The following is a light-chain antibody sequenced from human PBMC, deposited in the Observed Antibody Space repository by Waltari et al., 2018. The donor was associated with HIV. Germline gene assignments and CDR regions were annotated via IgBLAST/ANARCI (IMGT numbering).Light chain of an antibody. J-gene: IGLJ3*02. CDR3: CSYATRYTWV. Sequence: QSALTQPRSVSASPGQSVTIPCTGTNHHVRAYKYVSWYKQHRGKAPKPMIYAVSNRASRVPDRFSGSKSGDTASLTISVLQAEDEGDYYCCSYATRYTWVFGGGTKLTVL. CDR1: NHHVRAYKY. CDR2: AVS. V-gene: IGLV2-11*01.